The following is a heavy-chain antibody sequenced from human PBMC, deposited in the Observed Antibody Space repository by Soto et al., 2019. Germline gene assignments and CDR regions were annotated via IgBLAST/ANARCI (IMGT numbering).Heavy chain of an antibody. J-gene: IGHJ5*02. D-gene: IGHD6-19*01. CDR1: GGSISSSTYY. CDR2: IYYSGST. V-gene: IGHV4-39*01. Sequence: SETLSLTCTVSGGSISSSTYYWGWIRQPPGKGLERIGSIYYSGSTYYNPSLKSRFTISVDTSENQFSLKLTSVTAAYTAVYYCARYFLRNGCFPGGNWFDPWGQGTRVTVSS. CDR3: ARYFLRNGCFPGGNWFDP.